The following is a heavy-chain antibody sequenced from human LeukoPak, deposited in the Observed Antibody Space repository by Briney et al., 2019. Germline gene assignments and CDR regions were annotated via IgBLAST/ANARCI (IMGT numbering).Heavy chain of an antibody. CDR2: ISRGSGTI. J-gene: IGHJ6*03. Sequence: GGSLRLSCAASGFTFSTYSMNWVRQAPGKGLEWVSYISRGSGTIHYANSVKGRFTISRDNSKNTLYLQMNSLRAEDTAVYYCAKARSGEKVYYYMDVWGKGTTVTISS. CDR3: AKARSGEKVYYYMDV. V-gene: IGHV3-48*01. D-gene: IGHD4-17*01. CDR1: GFTFSTYS.